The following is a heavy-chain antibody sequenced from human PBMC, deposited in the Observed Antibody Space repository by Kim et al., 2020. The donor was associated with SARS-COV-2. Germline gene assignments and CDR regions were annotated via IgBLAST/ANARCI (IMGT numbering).Heavy chain of an antibody. D-gene: IGHD6-19*01. Sequence: GGSLRLSCAASGFTFSNAWMSWVRQAPGKGLEWVGRIKSKTDGGTTDYAAPVKGRFTISRDDSKNTLYLQMNSLKTEDTAVYYCTRFEWLVLGAFDYWGQGTLVTVSS. J-gene: IGHJ4*02. CDR1: GFTFSNAW. CDR3: TRFEWLVLGAFDY. V-gene: IGHV3-15*01. CDR2: IKSKTDGGTT.